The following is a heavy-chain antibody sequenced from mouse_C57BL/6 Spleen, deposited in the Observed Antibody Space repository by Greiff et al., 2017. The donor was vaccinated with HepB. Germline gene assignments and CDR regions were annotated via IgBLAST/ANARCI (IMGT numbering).Heavy chain of an antibody. Sequence: QVQLQQSGAELVRPGTSVKVSCKASGYAFTNYLIEWVKQRPGQGLEWIGVINPGSGGTNYNEKFKGKATLTADKSSSTAYMQLSSLTSEDSAVYFCARSYDYDGNYAMDYWGQGTSVTVSS. CDR3: ARSYDYDGNYAMDY. J-gene: IGHJ4*01. CDR1: GYAFTNYL. CDR2: INPGSGGT. D-gene: IGHD2-4*01. V-gene: IGHV1-54*01.